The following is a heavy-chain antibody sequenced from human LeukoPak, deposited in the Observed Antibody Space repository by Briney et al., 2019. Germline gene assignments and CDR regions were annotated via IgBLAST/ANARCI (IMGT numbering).Heavy chain of an antibody. V-gene: IGHV4-31*03. CDR3: AREVVVTPILYYFDY. J-gene: IGHJ4*02. CDR1: GGSISSGGYY. CDR2: IYYSGST. Sequence: SETLSLTCTVSGGSISSGGYYWSWIRQHPGKGLEWIGYIYYSGSTYYNPSLKSRVTISVDTSNNQFSLKLSSVTAAGTAVYYCAREVVVTPILYYFDYWGQGTLVTVSS. D-gene: IGHD2-21*02.